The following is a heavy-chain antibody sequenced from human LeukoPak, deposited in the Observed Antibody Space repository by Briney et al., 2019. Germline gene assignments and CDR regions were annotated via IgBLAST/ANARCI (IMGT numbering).Heavy chain of an antibody. CDR3: ARDAFVGRYYYYGMDV. CDR2: ISAYNGNT. V-gene: IGHV1-18*01. CDR1: GYTFTSYG. Sequence: ASVKVSCKASGYTFTSYGISWVRQAPGQGLEWMGWISAYNGNTNYAQKLQGRVTMTTDTSTSTAHMELRSLRSDDTAVYYCARDAFVGRYYYYGMDVWGQGTTVTVSS. J-gene: IGHJ6*02. D-gene: IGHD3-16*01.